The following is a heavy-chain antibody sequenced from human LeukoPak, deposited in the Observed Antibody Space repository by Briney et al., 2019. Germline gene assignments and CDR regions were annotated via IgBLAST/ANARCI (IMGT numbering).Heavy chain of an antibody. Sequence: ASVKVSCKASGYTFTSYGISWVRQAPGQGLEWMGWISAHNGNTNYAQKLQGRVTMTTDTSTSTAYMELRSLRSDDTAVYYCARDLRRAWVGATLSPYFDYWGQGTLVTVSS. J-gene: IGHJ4*02. V-gene: IGHV1-18*01. CDR1: GYTFTSYG. CDR2: ISAHNGNT. D-gene: IGHD1-26*01. CDR3: ARDLRRAWVGATLSPYFDY.